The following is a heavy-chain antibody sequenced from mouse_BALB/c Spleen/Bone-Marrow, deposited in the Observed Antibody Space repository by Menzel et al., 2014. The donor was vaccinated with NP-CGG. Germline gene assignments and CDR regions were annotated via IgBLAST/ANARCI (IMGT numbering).Heavy chain of an antibody. CDR3: ARSRIYYYGVREGNYAMDY. D-gene: IGHD1-1*01. Sequence: QVQLQQSGAELAKPGASVKMSCKASGYTFTSYWVHWVKQRPGQGLEWIGYINPKTDYVDYNQKFKDKATLTADKSSNTVYMQLSGLTSEDSAVYYCARSRIYYYGVREGNYAMDYWGQGTSVTVSS. J-gene: IGHJ4*01. CDR1: GYTFTSYW. V-gene: IGHV1-7*01. CDR2: INPKTDYV.